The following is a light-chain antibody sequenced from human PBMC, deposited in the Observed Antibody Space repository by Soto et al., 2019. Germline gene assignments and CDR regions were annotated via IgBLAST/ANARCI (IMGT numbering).Light chain of an antibody. J-gene: IGLJ7*01. V-gene: IGLV1-40*01. CDR2: NNN. CDR3: QSYDRNLVV. CDR1: SSNIGAGYD. Sequence: QSVLTQPPSVSGAPGQRVTISCTGSSSNIGAGYDVHWYQQRPGTAPKVLIFNNNNRPSGVPDRFSGSKSGTSASLAITGLQAEDEADYYCQSYDRNLVVFGGGTQLTVL.